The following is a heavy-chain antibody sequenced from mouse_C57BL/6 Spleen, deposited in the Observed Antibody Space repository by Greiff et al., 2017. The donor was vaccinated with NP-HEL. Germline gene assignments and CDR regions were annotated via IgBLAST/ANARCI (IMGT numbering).Heavy chain of an antibody. J-gene: IGHJ2*01. CDR1: GYSFTSYY. V-gene: IGHV1-66*01. CDR2: IYPGSGNT. CDR3: APSLYFHYFDY. D-gene: IGHD2-1*01. Sequence: QVQLKESGPELVKPGASVKISCKASGYSFTSYYIHWVKQRPGQGLEWIGWIYPGSGNTKYNEKFKGKATLTSDPSSSTAYMQLRSLTSEDSAFYYCAPSLYFHYFDYWGQGTTLTVSS.